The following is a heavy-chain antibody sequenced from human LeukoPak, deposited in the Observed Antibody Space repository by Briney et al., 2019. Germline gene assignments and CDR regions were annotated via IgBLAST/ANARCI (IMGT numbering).Heavy chain of an antibody. V-gene: IGHV4-4*07. CDR3: ASDNWNYEDAFDI. D-gene: IGHD1-7*01. CDR2: IYTSGST. J-gene: IGHJ3*02. Sequence: SETLSLTCTVSGGSISSYYWSWIRQPAGKGLGWIGRIYTSGSTNYNPSLKSRVTMSVDTSKNQFSLKLSSVTAADTAVYYCASDNWNYEDAFDIWGQGTMVTVSS. CDR1: GGSISSYY.